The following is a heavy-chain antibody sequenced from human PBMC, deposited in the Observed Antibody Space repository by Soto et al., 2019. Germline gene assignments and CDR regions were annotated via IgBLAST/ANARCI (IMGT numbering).Heavy chain of an antibody. CDR2: VYYSGIT. V-gene: IGHV4-61*01. Sequence: SETLSLPCTVSGGSVTSVSYYWSWIRQPPGKGLEWIGYVYYSGITNYNPSLKSRVTISVDTSKNQFSLKLTSVTAADTSVYFCWTVGWGNYCNSCMVVWDPGTMHTVS. CDR3: WTVGWGNYCNSCMVV. J-gene: IGHJ6*02. D-gene: IGHD2-21*02. CDR1: GGSVTSVSYY.